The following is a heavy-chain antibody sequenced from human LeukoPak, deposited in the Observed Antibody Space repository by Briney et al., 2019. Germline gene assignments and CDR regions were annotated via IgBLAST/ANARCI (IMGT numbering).Heavy chain of an antibody. J-gene: IGHJ4*02. Sequence: GGSLRLSCAASGFTFSSYGMHWVRQAPGKGLEWVAVISYDGSNKYYADSVKGRFTISRDNSKNTLYLQMNSLRAEDTAVYYCAKDLHYMVRGVIIAVDYWGQGTLVTVSS. CDR2: ISYDGSNK. CDR3: AKDLHYMVRGVIIAVDY. V-gene: IGHV3-30*18. D-gene: IGHD3-10*01. CDR1: GFTFSSYG.